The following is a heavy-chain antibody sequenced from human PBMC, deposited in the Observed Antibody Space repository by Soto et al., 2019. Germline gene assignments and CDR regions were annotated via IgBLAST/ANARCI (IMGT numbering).Heavy chain of an antibody. J-gene: IGHJ4*02. CDR1: RFTFSDYS. CDR2: IGTSGSAT. CDR3: VREGPRKGTYVFDY. V-gene: IGHV3-11*01. D-gene: IGHD3-10*01. Sequence: QVRLVESGGGLVKPGGSLILSCAASRFTFSDYSMSWVRQAPGRGPERVSYIGTSGSATFYSDSVKGRFTVSRDDTMSSLYLQMNSLRVEDAAIYYCVREGPRKGTYVFDYWCQGTLVTVSS.